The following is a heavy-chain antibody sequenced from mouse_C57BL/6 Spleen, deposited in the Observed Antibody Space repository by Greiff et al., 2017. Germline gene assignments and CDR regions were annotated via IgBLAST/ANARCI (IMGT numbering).Heavy chain of an antibody. D-gene: IGHD1-1*01. V-gene: IGHV1-54*01. J-gene: IGHJ4*01. CDR1: GYAFTNYL. Sequence: VQLQQSGAELVRPGTSVKVSCKASGYAFTNYLIEWVKQRPGQGLEWIGVINPGSGGTNYNEKFKGKATLTADKSSSTAYMQLSSLTSEDSAVYFCARSERDYYGSSPYYAMDYWGQGTSVTVSS. CDR2: INPGSGGT. CDR3: ARSERDYYGSSPYYAMDY.